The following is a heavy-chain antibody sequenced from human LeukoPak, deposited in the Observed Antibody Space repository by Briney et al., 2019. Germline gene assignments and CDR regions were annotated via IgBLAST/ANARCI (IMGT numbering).Heavy chain of an antibody. J-gene: IGHJ4*02. CDR2: IYPGGSNG. CDR3: ARHMVRGGTQSPLDN. D-gene: IGHD3-10*01. V-gene: IGHV5-51*01. CDR1: GFDFTAYG. Sequence: GESLKISCKCSGFDFTAYGIAWVRQMPGKGLEWMGNIYPGGSNGRYSPSFQGQVTISADKSISTAYLQWTSLKASDTAMYYCARHMVRGGTQSPLDNWGQGTLVTVSS.